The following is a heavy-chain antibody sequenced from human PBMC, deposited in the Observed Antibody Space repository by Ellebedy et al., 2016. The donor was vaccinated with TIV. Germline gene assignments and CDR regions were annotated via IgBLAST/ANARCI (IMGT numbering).Heavy chain of an antibody. Sequence: GESLKISCAASRFTFSTYAMSWVRQAPGKGLEWVSAISSSGSSTYYADSVKGRFTISRDNSKNTLYLQMNSLRAEDTAVYHCARANTAMVRRNHMDVWGQGTTVTVSS. CDR3: ARANTAMVRRNHMDV. CDR1: RFTFSTYA. CDR2: ISSSGSST. V-gene: IGHV3-23*01. D-gene: IGHD5-18*01. J-gene: IGHJ6*02.